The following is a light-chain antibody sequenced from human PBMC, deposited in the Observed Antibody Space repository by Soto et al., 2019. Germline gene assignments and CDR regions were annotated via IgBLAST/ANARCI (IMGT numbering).Light chain of an antibody. CDR3: QQSSSTPQT. CDR1: QSISSY. Sequence: DIQTTQSPSSLSASVGDRVTITCRASQSISSYLSWYQQKPGKAPKLLINVASTLQSGVPSRFSGSGSGTDFTLAISSLQPEDFATYYCQQSSSTPQTFGGGTRVEIK. V-gene: IGKV1-39*01. CDR2: VAS. J-gene: IGKJ4*01.